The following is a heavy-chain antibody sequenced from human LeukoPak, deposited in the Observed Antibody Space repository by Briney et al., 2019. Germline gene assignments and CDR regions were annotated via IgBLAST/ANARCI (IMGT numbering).Heavy chain of an antibody. CDR3: ARAGRYCSSTSCYGGYYYYYMDV. V-gene: IGHV1-18*01. Sequence: ASVKVSCKASGYTFTSYGISWVRRAPGQGLEWMGWISAYNGNTNYAQKLQGRVTMTTDTSTSTAYMELRSLRSDDTAVYYCARAGRYCSSTSCYGGYYYYYMDVWGKGTTVTVSS. CDR1: GYTFTSYG. J-gene: IGHJ6*03. CDR2: ISAYNGNT. D-gene: IGHD2-2*01.